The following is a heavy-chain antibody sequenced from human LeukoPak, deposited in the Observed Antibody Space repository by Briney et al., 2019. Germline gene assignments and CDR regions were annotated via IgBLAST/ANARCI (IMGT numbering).Heavy chain of an antibody. V-gene: IGHV4-61*01. CDR1: GGSVSSGSYY. J-gene: IGHJ5*02. CDR2: IYYSGST. Sequence: SETLSLTCTVSGGSVSSGSYYWSWIRQPPGKGLEWIGYIYYSGSTNYNPSLKSRVTISVDTSKNQFSLKLSSVTAADTAVYYCARASRRGQLVPRWFDPWGQGTLVTVSS. D-gene: IGHD6-6*01. CDR3: ARASRRGQLVPRWFDP.